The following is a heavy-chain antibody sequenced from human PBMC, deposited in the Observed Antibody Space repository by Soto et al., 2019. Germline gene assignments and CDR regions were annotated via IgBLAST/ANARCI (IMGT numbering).Heavy chain of an antibody. Sequence: EVQLVESGGGLVQPGGSLRLSCAASGFTFSSYWMHWVRQAPGKGLVWVSRINSDGSSTSYADSVKGRFTISRDNAKNTLYLQMSSLRAEDTAVYYCAMKAPLRFFFPHDPHDAFDIWGQGTMVTVSS. CDR1: GFTFSSYW. CDR3: AMKAPLRFFFPHDPHDAFDI. CDR2: INSDGSST. V-gene: IGHV3-74*01. D-gene: IGHD3-3*01. J-gene: IGHJ3*02.